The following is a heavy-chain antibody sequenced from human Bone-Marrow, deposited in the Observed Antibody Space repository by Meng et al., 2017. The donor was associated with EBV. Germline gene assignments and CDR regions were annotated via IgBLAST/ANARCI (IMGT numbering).Heavy chain of an antibody. J-gene: IGHJ4*02. CDR3: ASESGRGYTPDY. V-gene: IGHV1-69*01. CDR1: GGPFRNYA. Sequence: VQLVQAPAKVKKPGASVKVSRKTSGGPFRNYAISWVRQAPGQGLEWLGGFLPTLGAPNYAQKFHGRVSITADESTSTHYMDLSSLRSEDTAMYYCASESGRGYTPDYWGQGTLVTGSS. CDR2: FLPTLGAP. D-gene: IGHD3-10*01.